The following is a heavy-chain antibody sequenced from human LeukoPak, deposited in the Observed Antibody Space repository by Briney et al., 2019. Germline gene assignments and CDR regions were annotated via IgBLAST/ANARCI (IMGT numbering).Heavy chain of an antibody. Sequence: PGRSLRLSCVASGFTFSSYALHWVRQAPGKGLEWVALISYDGSNKYYADSVKGRFTISRDNSKNTLYLQMNSLRAEDTAVYYCASSWRNYGDYAFDIWGQGTMVTVSS. CDR1: GFTFSSYA. J-gene: IGHJ3*02. CDR3: ASSWRNYGDYAFDI. CDR2: ISYDGSNK. D-gene: IGHD4-17*01. V-gene: IGHV3-30*04.